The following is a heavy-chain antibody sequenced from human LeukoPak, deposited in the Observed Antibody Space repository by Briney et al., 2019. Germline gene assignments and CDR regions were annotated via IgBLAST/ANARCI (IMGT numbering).Heavy chain of an antibody. D-gene: IGHD4/OR15-4a*01. Sequence: GGSLRLSCAVSGFTFSRYWMSWVRQAPGKGLEWVANINPDGNDKQYLGSVKGRFTISRDNSKNTLYLQMNSLRAEDTAVYYCARRAGAYSHPYDYWGQGTLVTVSS. CDR2: INPDGNDK. CDR1: GFTFSRYW. CDR3: ARRAGAYSHPYDY. V-gene: IGHV3-7*03. J-gene: IGHJ4*02.